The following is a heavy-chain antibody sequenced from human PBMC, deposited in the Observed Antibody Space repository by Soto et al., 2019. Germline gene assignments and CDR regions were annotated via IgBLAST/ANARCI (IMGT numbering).Heavy chain of an antibody. CDR3: VGRVIPATTHGGAVDV. CDR2: VSPGGDVS. D-gene: IGHD3-16*02. Sequence: EVQLLESGGGLVQPGGSLRLSCAASGFTFSSFVMNWVRQAPGKGLEWVSTVSPGGDVSHYTDSVKGRFTISRDNSRRTRQQQMEYLRAEDAALYFRVGRVIPATTHGGAVDVWARGQWSPSPQ. J-gene: IGHJ3*01. V-gene: IGHV3-23*01. CDR1: GFTFSSFV.